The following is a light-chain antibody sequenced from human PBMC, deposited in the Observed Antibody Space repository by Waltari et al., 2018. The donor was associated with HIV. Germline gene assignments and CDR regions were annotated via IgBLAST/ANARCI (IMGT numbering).Light chain of an antibody. CDR2: EVN. V-gene: IGLV2-14*01. CDR1: GVYEY. J-gene: IGLJ1*01. CDR3: SSYGSTVTSYV. Sequence: QSALTQPASVSGSPGQSITISCVGVYEYVSWYQQHPGKAPKLMIFEVNYRPSGVSNRFSGSKSGNTASLTISGLQADDEADYYCSSYGSTVTSYVFGTGTRVNVL.